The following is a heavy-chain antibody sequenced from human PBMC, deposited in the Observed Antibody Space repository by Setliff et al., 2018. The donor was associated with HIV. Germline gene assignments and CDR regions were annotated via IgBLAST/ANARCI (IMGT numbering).Heavy chain of an antibody. CDR2: ISSNGGST. CDR3: ARDFRRYFDYYYYGMDV. D-gene: IGHD3-9*01. CDR1: GFTFSSYA. J-gene: IGHJ6*02. Sequence: PGGSLRLSCSASGFTFSSYAMHWVRQAPGKGLEYVSAISSNGGSTYYADSVKGRFTISRDNAKNSLYLQMNSLRAEDTAVYYCARDFRRYFDYYYYGMDVWGQGTTVTVSS. V-gene: IGHV3-64*04.